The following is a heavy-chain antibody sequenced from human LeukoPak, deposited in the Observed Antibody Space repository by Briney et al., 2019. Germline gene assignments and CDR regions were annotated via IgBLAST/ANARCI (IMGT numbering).Heavy chain of an antibody. CDR1: GGSISSSSYY. J-gene: IGHJ4*02. D-gene: IGHD4-17*01. CDR2: IYYSGST. CDR3: ARADYGDYGRFDC. V-gene: IGHV4-39*07. Sequence: SETLSLTCTVSGGSISSSSYYWGWIRQPPGKGLEWIGSIYYSGSTYYNPSLKSRVTISVDTSKNQFSLKLSSVTAADTAVYYCARADYGDYGRFDCWGQGTLVTVSS.